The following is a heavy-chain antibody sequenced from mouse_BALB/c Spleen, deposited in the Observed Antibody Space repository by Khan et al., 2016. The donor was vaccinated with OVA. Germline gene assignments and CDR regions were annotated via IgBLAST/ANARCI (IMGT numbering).Heavy chain of an antibody. CDR1: GYTFTSYD. CDR3: ARGGYGGFAY. V-gene: IGHV1-85*01. D-gene: IGHD2-14*01. Sequence: QVQLKQSGAELVKPGASVKLSCKASGYTFTSYDINWVRQRPEQGLEWIGWMFPGDGSTKYNENFKGKATLTTDKSSSTAYMQLSRLTSEESVAYFCARGGYGGFAYWGQGTLVTVSA. J-gene: IGHJ3*01. CDR2: MFPGDGST.